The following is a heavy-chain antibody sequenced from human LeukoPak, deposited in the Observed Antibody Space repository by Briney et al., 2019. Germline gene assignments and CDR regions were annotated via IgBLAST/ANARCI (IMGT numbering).Heavy chain of an antibody. V-gene: IGHV3-30*18. CDR2: ISYDGSNK. J-gene: IGHJ4*02. CDR1: GFTVSSNY. Sequence: GGSPRLSCAASGFTVSSNYMSWVRQAPGKGLEWVAVISYDGSNKYYADSVKGRFTISRDNSKNTLYLQMNSLRAEDTAVYYCAKIGVRTYYYDSSGYFRDYWGQGTLVTVSS. D-gene: IGHD3-22*01. CDR3: AKIGVRTYYYDSSGYFRDY.